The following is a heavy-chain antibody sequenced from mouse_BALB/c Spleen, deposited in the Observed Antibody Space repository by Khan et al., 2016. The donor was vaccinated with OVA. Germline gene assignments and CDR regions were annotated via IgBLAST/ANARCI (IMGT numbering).Heavy chain of an antibody. V-gene: IGHV2-6-1*01. J-gene: IGHJ4*01. D-gene: IGHD2-4*01. Sequence: QVQLKQSGPGLAAPSQSLSITCTISGFSITNYGIHWVRQPPGKGLEWLVVIWSDGSTTYNAALQSRLTINKDNSQCQVFLKMNSLPTDDTATYYCARQPYYDYKNMDYWGQGTSVTVSS. CDR2: IWSDGST. CDR3: ARQPYYDYKNMDY. CDR1: GFSITNYG.